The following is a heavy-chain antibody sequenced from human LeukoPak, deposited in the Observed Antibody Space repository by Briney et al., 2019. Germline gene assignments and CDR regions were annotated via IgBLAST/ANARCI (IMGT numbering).Heavy chain of an antibody. V-gene: IGHV3-7*01. J-gene: IGHJ4*02. D-gene: IGHD2-2*02. Sequence: GGSLRLSCAASGFTFSGYWMSWVRQAPGKGLEWVANIKQDGSEKYYVDSVKGRFTISRDNAKNSLYLQMNSLRAEDTAVYYCARCSTSCYSGDYWGQGTLVTVSS. CDR3: ARCSTSCYSGDY. CDR2: IKQDGSEK. CDR1: GFTFSGYW.